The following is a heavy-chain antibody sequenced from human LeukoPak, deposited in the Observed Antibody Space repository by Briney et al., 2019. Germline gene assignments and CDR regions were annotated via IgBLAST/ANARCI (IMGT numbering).Heavy chain of an antibody. CDR2: ISAYNGNT. V-gene: IGHV1-18*01. Sequence: ASVKVSCKASGYTFTSYAMNWVRQAPGQGLEWMGWISAYNGNTNYAQKLQGRVTMTTDTSTSTAYMELRSLRSDDTAVYYCARIPPRGYCSSTSCHPALPNEVYAFDIWGQGTMVTVSS. CDR3: ARIPPRGYCSSTSCHPALPNEVYAFDI. D-gene: IGHD2-2*01. J-gene: IGHJ3*02. CDR1: GYTFTSYA.